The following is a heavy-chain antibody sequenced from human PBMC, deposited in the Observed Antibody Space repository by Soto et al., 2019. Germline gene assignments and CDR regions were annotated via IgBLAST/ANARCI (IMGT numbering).Heavy chain of an antibody. Sequence: AAVKVSCKASGFTFTNSAVQWVRQARGQRLEWIGWIVVGSGNTNYAQKFQERVTFTRDMSTSTAYMELSSLRSEDTAVYYCAAPPYYSGSGHYFYYGMDVWGQGTPVTVSS. V-gene: IGHV1-58*01. CDR2: IVVGSGNT. J-gene: IGHJ6*02. D-gene: IGHD3-10*01. CDR3: AAPPYYSGSGHYFYYGMDV. CDR1: GFTFTNSA.